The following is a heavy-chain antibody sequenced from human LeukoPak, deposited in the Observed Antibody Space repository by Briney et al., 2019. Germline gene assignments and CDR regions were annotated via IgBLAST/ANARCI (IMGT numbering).Heavy chain of an antibody. V-gene: IGHV3-21*01. J-gene: IGHJ4*02. Sequence: GGSLRLSCAASGFTFSSYSMKWVRQAPGKGLEWVSSISGSSEYIYYADSVKGRFTVSRDNANNSLYLQMNSPRAEDTAVYFCARGYCSSTTCSTDHWGQGALVTVSS. CDR1: GFTFSSYS. CDR2: ISGSSEYI. CDR3: ARGYCSSTTCSTDH. D-gene: IGHD2-2*01.